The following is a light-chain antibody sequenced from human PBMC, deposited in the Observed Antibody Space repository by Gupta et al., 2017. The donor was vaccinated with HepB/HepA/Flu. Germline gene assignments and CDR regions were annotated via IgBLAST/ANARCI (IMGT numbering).Light chain of an antibody. Sequence: QSVLLQPPSASGTPGQRVIISCSGSSSIIGSRVNWYQHLTGTAPKLLINHNNQRPSGVPDRISGSKYGTSAALAISGLQAEDEADYYCAAWDDSRNAYVFGTGTKVTVL. J-gene: IGLJ1*01. V-gene: IGLV1-44*01. CDR2: HNN. CDR1: SSIIGSR. CDR3: AAWDDSRNAYV.